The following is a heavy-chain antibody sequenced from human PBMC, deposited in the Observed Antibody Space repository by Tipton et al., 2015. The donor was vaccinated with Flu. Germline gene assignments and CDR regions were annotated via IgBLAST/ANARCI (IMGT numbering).Heavy chain of an antibody. Sequence: TLSLTCAVSGDSISSDFYWAWIRQLPGKGLEGIGTVSRTGGTINNPSLKSRVTISIDPSKNHFSLNMRSVTAADMAVYYCARRDYSNYVSDPKSWFDPWGQGTLVAVSS. J-gene: IGHJ5*02. CDR1: GDSISSDFY. D-gene: IGHD4-11*01. V-gene: IGHV4-38-2*01. CDR3: ARRDYSNYVSDPKSWFDP. CDR2: VSRTGGT.